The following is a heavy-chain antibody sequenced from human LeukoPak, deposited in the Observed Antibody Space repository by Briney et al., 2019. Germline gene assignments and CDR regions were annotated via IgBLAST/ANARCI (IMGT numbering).Heavy chain of an antibody. V-gene: IGHV3-74*01. D-gene: IGHD5-24*01. CDR3: ARAREYYYYYGLDV. CDR2: ISSDGSDI. CDR1: GFTFSNYW. J-gene: IGHJ6*01. Sequence: GGSLRLSCAASGFTFSNYWMHWVRQAPGKGLVWVSRISSDGSDISYADSVKGRFTISRDNAKNTLYLQMNSLRAEDAAVYYCARAREYYYYYGLDVWGQGTTVNVSS.